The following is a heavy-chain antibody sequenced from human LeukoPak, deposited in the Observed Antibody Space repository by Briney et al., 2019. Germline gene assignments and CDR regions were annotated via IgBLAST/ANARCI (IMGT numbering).Heavy chain of an antibody. D-gene: IGHD3-10*01. Sequence: GGSLRLSCTASGFTFGVYAMSWVRQAPGKGLERVGFIRSKAYGGTTEYAASVKGRFTISRDDSKSIAYLQMNSLKTEDTAVYYCSYGSGSSYNVYYYAMDVWGKGTTVTVSS. V-gene: IGHV3-49*04. J-gene: IGHJ6*04. CDR3: SYGSGSSYNVYYYAMDV. CDR2: IRSKAYGGTT. CDR1: GFTFGVYA.